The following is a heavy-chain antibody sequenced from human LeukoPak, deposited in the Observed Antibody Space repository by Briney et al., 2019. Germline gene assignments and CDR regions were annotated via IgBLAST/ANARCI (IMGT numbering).Heavy chain of an antibody. CDR2: ISCSWGRT. CDR3: AKLVITFGGVNENFDY. J-gene: IGHJ4*02. D-gene: IGHD3-16*01. Sequence: GGSLRLSCAASRFTFSSYAMSGFRQAPGKGLEGVSAISCSWGRTYYADSVKGLFTTSRDNSKNSLYMQMNSLRAQDTAVYYCAKLVITFGGVNENFDYWGQGTLVTVSS. CDR1: RFTFSSYA. V-gene: IGHV3-23*01.